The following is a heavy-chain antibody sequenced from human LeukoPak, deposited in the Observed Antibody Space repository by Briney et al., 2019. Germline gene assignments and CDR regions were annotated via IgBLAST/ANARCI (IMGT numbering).Heavy chain of an antibody. CDR1: GFTFDDYA. CDR3: ARDRVPYSSGWYIFDY. D-gene: IGHD6-19*01. V-gene: IGHV3-9*01. CDR2: ISWNSGSI. Sequence: GGSLRLSCAASGFTFDDYAMHWVRQAPGKGLEWVSGISWNSGSIGYADSVKGRFTISRDNAKNSLYLQMHSLRDEDTAVYYCARDRVPYSSGWYIFDYWGQGALVTVSS. J-gene: IGHJ4*02.